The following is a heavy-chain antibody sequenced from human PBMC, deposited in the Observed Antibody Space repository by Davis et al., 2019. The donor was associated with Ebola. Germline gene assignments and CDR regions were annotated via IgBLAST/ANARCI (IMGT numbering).Heavy chain of an antibody. CDR3: ARELRPDSGWYLTGSRTKGWFDP. Sequence: ASVKVSCKASGYTFTSYGISWVRQAPGQGLEWMGWISAYNGNTNYAQKLQGRVTMTTDTSTSTAYMELRSLRSDDTAVYYCARELRPDSGWYLTGSRTKGWFDPWGQGTLVTVSS. CDR2: ISAYNGNT. J-gene: IGHJ5*02. D-gene: IGHD6-19*01. V-gene: IGHV1-18*01. CDR1: GYTFTSYG.